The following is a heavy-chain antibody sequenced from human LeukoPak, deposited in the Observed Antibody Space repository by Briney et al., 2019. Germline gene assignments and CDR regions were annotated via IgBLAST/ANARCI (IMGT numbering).Heavy chain of an antibody. CDR1: GGSISSSSYY. CDR2: IYYSGST. V-gene: IGHV4-39*07. D-gene: IGHD4-17*01. Sequence: SETLSLTCTVSGGSISSSSYYWGWIRQPPGKGLEWIGSIYYSGSTYYNPSLKSRVTISVDTSKNQFSLKLSSVTAADTAVYYCARDRYGDYVPSFFDYWGQGTLVTVSS. J-gene: IGHJ4*02. CDR3: ARDRYGDYVPSFFDY.